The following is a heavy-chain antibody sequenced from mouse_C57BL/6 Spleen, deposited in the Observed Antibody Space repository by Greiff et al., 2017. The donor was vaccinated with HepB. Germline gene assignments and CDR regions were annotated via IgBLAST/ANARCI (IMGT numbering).Heavy chain of an antibody. CDR3: AREELLRSGFAY. J-gene: IGHJ3*01. V-gene: IGHV1-76*01. CDR2: IYPGSGNT. Sequence: QVQLKESGAELVRPGASVKLSCKASGYTFTDYYINWVKQRPGQGLEWIARIYPGSGNTYYNEKFKGKATLTAEKSSSTAYMQLSSLTSEDSAVYFCAREELLRSGFAYWGQGTLVTVSA. CDR1: GYTFTDYY. D-gene: IGHD1-1*01.